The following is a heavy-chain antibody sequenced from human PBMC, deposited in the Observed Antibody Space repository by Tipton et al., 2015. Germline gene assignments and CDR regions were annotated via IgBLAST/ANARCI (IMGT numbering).Heavy chain of an antibody. Sequence: LSLTCAASGFTFSSYEMNWVRQAPGKGLEWVSYISSSGSTIYYADSVKGRFTISRDNAKNSLYLQMNSLGVEDTAVYYCARDGGDIALDYWGQGTLVTVSS. CDR2: ISSSGSTI. D-gene: IGHD2-15*01. CDR3: ARDGGDIALDY. J-gene: IGHJ4*02. V-gene: IGHV3-48*03. CDR1: GFTFSSYE.